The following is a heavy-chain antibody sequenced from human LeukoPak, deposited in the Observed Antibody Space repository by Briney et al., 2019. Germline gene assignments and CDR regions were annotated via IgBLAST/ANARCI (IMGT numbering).Heavy chain of an antibody. CDR2: TYYRSKWYN. D-gene: IGHD1-1*01. J-gene: IGHJ4*02. CDR1: GDSVSSNSS. CDR3: ARWGDWNDAFDY. V-gene: IGHV6-1*01. Sequence: SQTLSLTCAISGDSVSSNSSWNWIRQSPSRGLEWLGRTYYRSKWYNDYAVSVKSRITINPDTSKNQFSLQLNSVTPEDTAAYYCARWGDWNDAFDYWGQGTLVTVSS.